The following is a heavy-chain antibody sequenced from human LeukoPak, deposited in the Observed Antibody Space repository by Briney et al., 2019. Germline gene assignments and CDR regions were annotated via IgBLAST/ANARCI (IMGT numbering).Heavy chain of an antibody. CDR3: ARDGHGIFGFRFDL. V-gene: IGHV1-69*01. CDR1: GGTFSSYA. Sequence: SVKVSCKASGGTFSSYAISWVRQAPGQGLEWMGGIIPIFGTANYAQKFQGRVTITADESTSTAYMELSSLRSEDTAVYYCARDGHGIFGFRFDLWGRGTLVTVSS. D-gene: IGHD3-3*01. CDR2: IIPIFGTA. J-gene: IGHJ2*01.